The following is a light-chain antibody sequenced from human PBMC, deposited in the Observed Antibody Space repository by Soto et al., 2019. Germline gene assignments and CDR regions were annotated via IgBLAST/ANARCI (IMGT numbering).Light chain of an antibody. J-gene: IGKJ2*01. CDR1: QSLLHSNGYNY. V-gene: IGKV2-28*01. CDR3: MQALQTPYT. Sequence: DIVMNQSPLSLPVTPGEPASISCRSSQSLLHSNGYNYLDWYLQKPGQSPQLLIYLGSNRASGVPDRFSVSGSGTDFTLKISRVEAEDVGVYYCMQALQTPYTFGQGTKLEIK. CDR2: LGS.